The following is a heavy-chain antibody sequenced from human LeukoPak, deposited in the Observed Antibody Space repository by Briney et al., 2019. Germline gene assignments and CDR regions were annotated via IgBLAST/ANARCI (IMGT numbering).Heavy chain of an antibody. Sequence: RGESLKISCEGSGYSFTSYWIGWVRQMPGKGLEWMGIIYPGDSDTRYSPSFQGQVTISADKSISTAYLQWSSLKASDTAMYYCARLGFRYYYDSSGYFGTDGMDVWGQGTTVTVSS. D-gene: IGHD3-22*01. V-gene: IGHV5-51*01. CDR3: ARLGFRYYYDSSGYFGTDGMDV. J-gene: IGHJ6*02. CDR1: GYSFTSYW. CDR2: IYPGDSDT.